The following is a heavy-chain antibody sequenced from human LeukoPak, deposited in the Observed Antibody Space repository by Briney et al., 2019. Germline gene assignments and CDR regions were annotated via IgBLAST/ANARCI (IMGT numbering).Heavy chain of an antibody. Sequence: GASVKVSCKASGYIFTSYAISWVREVPGQGLEWMGWISVYNGNTNYAEKFQGRVTMTTDTWTSTAYMELRSLRSDDTAIYYCAREEIAAAGRGGFHWGQGTLVTVSS. CDR1: GYIFTSYA. J-gene: IGHJ4*02. CDR3: AREEIAAAGRGGFH. CDR2: ISVYNGNT. V-gene: IGHV1-18*01. D-gene: IGHD6-13*01.